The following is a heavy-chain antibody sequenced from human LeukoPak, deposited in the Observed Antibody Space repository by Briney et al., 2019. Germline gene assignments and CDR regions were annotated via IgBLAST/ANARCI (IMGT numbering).Heavy chain of an antibody. CDR3: ARSPSYVWGSYRYVHQFDY. D-gene: IGHD3-16*02. V-gene: IGHV3-74*01. CDR2: INSDGSST. J-gene: IGHJ4*02. CDR1: GFTFSSCW. Sequence: GGSLRLSCAASGFTFSSCWMHWVRQAPGKGLVWVSRINSDGSSTSYADSVKGRFTISRDNAKNTLYLQMNSLRAEDTAVYYCARSPSYVWGSYRYVHQFDYWGQGTLVTVSS.